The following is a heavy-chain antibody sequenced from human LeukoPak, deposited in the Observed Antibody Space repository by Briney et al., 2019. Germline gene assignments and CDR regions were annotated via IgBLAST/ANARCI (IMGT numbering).Heavy chain of an antibody. Sequence: SETLSLTCAVYGGSFSGYYWSWIRQPPGKGLEWIGEINHSGSTNYNPSLKSRVTISVDTSKNQFSLKLSSVTAADTAVYYCARGVRQWLTPYYFDYWGQGTLVTVSS. J-gene: IGHJ4*02. D-gene: IGHD6-19*01. CDR3: ARGVRQWLTPYYFDY. V-gene: IGHV4-34*01. CDR2: INHSGST. CDR1: GGSFSGYY.